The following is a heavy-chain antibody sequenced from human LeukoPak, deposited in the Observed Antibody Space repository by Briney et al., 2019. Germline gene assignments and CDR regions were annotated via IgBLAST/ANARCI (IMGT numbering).Heavy chain of an antibody. CDR1: GFTFSSLA. CDR3: AKNGIVGATEY. V-gene: IGHV3-23*01. D-gene: IGHD1-26*01. CDR2: ISGSGGST. Sequence: PGGSLRLSCAALGFTFSSLALSWVRQAPGKGLEWVSAISGSGGSTYYADSVKGRFTISRDNSKNTLYLQMNSLRAEDTAVYYCAKNGIVGATEYWGQGTLVTVSS. J-gene: IGHJ4*02.